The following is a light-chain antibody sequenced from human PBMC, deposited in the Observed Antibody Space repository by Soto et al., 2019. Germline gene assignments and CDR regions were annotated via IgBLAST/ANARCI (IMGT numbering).Light chain of an antibody. J-gene: IGKJ1*01. V-gene: IGKV1-5*01. CDR2: DAS. CDR3: QQYNSYWT. Sequence: DIQMTQSLSTLSASVGARVTIPGRASQGIIGWLAWYQQKPGKAPKLLIYDASSLESGVPSRFSGSGSGTEFTLTISSLQPDDFATYYCQQYNSYWTFGQGTKVEIK. CDR1: QGIIGW.